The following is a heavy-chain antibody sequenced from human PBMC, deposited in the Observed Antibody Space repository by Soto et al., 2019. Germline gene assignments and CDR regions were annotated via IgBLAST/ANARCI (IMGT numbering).Heavy chain of an antibody. CDR2: IIAYNGNT. CDR3: ARDLARIAVAGPPRAGSDY. J-gene: IGHJ4*02. CDR1: GYTFTSYG. V-gene: IGHV1-18*01. Sequence: ASVKVSFKASGYTFTSYGISWVRQAPGQGLEWMGWIIAYNGNTNYAQKLQGRVTMTTDTSTSTAYMELRSLRSDDTAVYYCARDLARIAVAGPPRAGSDYWGQGTLVTVSS. D-gene: IGHD6-19*01.